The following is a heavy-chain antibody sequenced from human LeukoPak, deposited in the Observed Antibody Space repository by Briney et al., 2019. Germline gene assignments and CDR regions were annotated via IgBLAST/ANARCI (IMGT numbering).Heavy chain of an antibody. CDR3: ASLKLGAGAFDI. CDR1: GGSISSYY. Sequence: SETLSLTCTVSGGSISSYYWSWIRQPPGKGLEWIGYIYYSGSTNYNPSLKSRVTISVDTSKNQFSLKLSPVTAADTAVYYCASLKLGAGAFDIWGQGTMVTVSS. CDR2: IYYSGST. V-gene: IGHV4-59*01. D-gene: IGHD7-27*01. J-gene: IGHJ3*02.